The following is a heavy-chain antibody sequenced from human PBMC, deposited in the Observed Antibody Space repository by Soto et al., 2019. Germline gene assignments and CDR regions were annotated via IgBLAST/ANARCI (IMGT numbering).Heavy chain of an antibody. Sequence: GASVKVSCKASGYTCTTYAMHWVRQAPGQSLEWMGWIGADNGGTRYSQKLQGRVTITSDTSANTAYMELSSLRSEDTAVYYCARDQSSGSYFYWAQGTLVTFYS. D-gene: IGHD1-26*01. J-gene: IGHJ4*02. CDR3: ARDQSSGSYFY. CDR2: IGADNGGT. V-gene: IGHV1-3*01. CDR1: GYTCTTYA.